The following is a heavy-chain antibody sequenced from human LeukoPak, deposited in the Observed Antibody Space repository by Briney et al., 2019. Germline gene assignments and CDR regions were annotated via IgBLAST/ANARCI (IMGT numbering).Heavy chain of an antibody. CDR3: ARDTAVITGPFDY. CDR2: TWNDGSKK. CDR1: GFNFNSCG. J-gene: IGHJ4*02. V-gene: IGHV3-33*01. Sequence: GGSLRLSCAASGFNFNSCGMHWVRQAPGKGLEWVADTWNDGSKKYYADSVKGRFTISRDNSKNTLYLQMNSLRVEDSAVCLCARDTAVITGPFDYWGQGTLVTVSS. D-gene: IGHD3-16*01.